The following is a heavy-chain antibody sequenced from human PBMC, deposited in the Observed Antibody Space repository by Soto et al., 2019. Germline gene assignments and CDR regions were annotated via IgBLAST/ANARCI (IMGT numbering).Heavy chain of an antibody. J-gene: IGHJ4*02. CDR2: ISASRGNT. CDR1: GFTFSSYV. Sequence: EVQLLESGGDLVQPGGSLRPSCAASGFTFSSYVMRWVRQAPGKGLEWVSSISASRGNTYSSDSVKGRFTISRDNSKNTLYLQMNSLRVEDTAVYYCAKDKEGATEYWGQGTLVTVSS. D-gene: IGHD1-26*01. CDR3: AKDKEGATEY. V-gene: IGHV3-23*01.